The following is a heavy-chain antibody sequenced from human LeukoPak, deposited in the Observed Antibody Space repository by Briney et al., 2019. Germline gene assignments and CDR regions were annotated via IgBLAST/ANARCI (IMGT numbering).Heavy chain of an antibody. Sequence: GGSLRVSCAASGFTFSVFEMNWARQAPGKGLEWVSYISSTGSWTYYADSVKGRFTISRDNAKNSLYLQMNSLRAEDTAVYYCARGGGSFDFDYWGQGTLVTVSS. CDR1: GFTFSVFE. D-gene: IGHD1-26*01. V-gene: IGHV3-48*03. J-gene: IGHJ4*02. CDR3: ARGGGSFDFDY. CDR2: ISSTGSWT.